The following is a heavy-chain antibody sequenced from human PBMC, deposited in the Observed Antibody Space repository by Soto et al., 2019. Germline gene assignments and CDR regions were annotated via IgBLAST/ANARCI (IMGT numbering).Heavy chain of an antibody. CDR2: ISSSGSTI. D-gene: IGHD3-16*01. Sequence: GGSLRLSCAASGFTFSSYEMNWVRQAPGKGLEWVSYISSSGSTIYYADSVKGRFTISRDNAKNSLYLQMNSLRAEDTAVYYCAREGASTGYYYYYGMDVWGQGTTVTVSS. V-gene: IGHV3-48*03. CDR3: AREGASTGYYYYYGMDV. J-gene: IGHJ6*02. CDR1: GFTFSSYE.